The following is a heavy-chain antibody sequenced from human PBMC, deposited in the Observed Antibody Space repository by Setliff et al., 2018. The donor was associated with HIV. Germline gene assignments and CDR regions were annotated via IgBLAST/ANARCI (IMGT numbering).Heavy chain of an antibody. CDR3: ARDVKLAYCSGGSCPRAYFSGLDV. Sequence: SETLSLTCTVFGFSISSGYFWGWIRQPPGEGLEWIGSIHYSGSTYYNSSLRSRVTILVDTSTNQFSLHLNSVTAADTAVYYCARDVKLAYCSGGSCPRAYFSGLDVWGQGTTVTVSS. V-gene: IGHV4-38-2*02. CDR1: GFSISSGYF. CDR2: IHYSGST. J-gene: IGHJ6*02. D-gene: IGHD2-15*01.